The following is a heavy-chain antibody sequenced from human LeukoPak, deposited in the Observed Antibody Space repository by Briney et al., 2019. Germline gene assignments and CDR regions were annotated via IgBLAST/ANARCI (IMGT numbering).Heavy chain of an antibody. D-gene: IGHD1-7*01. J-gene: IGHJ6*03. Sequence: SETLSLTCTVSGGSISRGGYYWSWIRQHPGKGLVWIGYIYYSGSTYYNPFLKSRVTISVDTSKNQFSLKLSSVTAADTAVYYCARDLTGTTDRYYYYMDVWGKGTTVTVSS. CDR1: GGSISRGGYY. V-gene: IGHV4-31*03. CDR2: IYYSGST. CDR3: ARDLTGTTDRYYYYMDV.